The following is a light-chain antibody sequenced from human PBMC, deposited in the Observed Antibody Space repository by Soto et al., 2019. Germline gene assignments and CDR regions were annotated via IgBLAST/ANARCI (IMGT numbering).Light chain of an antibody. J-gene: IGKJ4*01. Sequence: EIVLTQSPATLPLSPGNRATLSCRASQSVSGSLASYQQKPGQAPRLLIYDASNRATGIPARFSGSGSGTDFTLTITSLEPEDFAVYYCQQRSNWPSTFGGGTKVEI. CDR3: QQRSNWPST. CDR2: DAS. V-gene: IGKV3-11*01. CDR1: QSVSGS.